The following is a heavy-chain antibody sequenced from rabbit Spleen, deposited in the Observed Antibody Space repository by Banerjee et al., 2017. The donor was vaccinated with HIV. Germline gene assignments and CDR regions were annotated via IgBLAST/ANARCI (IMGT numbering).Heavy chain of an antibody. J-gene: IGHJ4*01. V-gene: IGHV1S40*01. CDR3: ARGSAAMTMVITGFYFNL. CDR2: IYAGSSDST. Sequence: QSLEESGGDLVKPGASLTLTCTASGFSFNNNYYMCWVRQAPGKGLEWIASIYAGSSDSTYSATWAKGRFTISKTSSTTVTLQLTSLTAADTATYFCARGSAAMTMVITGFYFNLWGPGTLVTVS. CDR1: GFSFNNNYY. D-gene: IGHD2-1*01.